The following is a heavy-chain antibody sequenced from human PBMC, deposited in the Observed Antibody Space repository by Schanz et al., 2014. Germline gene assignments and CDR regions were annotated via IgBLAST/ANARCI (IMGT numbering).Heavy chain of an antibody. V-gene: IGHV3-23*04. J-gene: IGHJ3*01. CDR1: GFTFSSYA. Sequence: EVQLVESGGGVVHPGGSLRLSCAASGFTFSSYAMSWVRQAPGKGLEWVSSISGSGGSTYYADSVKGRFTISRDNSKNTLYLQMNSLRAEDTAVYFCARDGGRDGYNLAFDVWGQGTLVTVSS. D-gene: IGHD5-12*01. CDR2: ISGSGGST. CDR3: ARDGGRDGYNLAFDV.